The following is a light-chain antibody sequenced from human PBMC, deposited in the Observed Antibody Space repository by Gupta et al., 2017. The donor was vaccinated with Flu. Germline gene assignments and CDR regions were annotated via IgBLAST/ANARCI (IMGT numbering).Light chain of an antibody. J-gene: IGKJ5*01. V-gene: IGKV3-15*01. Sequence: EIGMTQSPATLSVSPGERATLSCRASQSISYNLAWYQQKPGQAPRLLIYGASSRDNGIPARFSGSGSGKELTLTISSRQSEDFALYYCQQDKNWPPLTFGQGTLLEIK. CDR2: GAS. CDR3: QQDKNWPPLT. CDR1: QSISYN.